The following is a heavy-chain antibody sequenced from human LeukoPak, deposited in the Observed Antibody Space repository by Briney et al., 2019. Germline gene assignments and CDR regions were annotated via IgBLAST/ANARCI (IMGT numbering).Heavy chain of an antibody. CDR1: GFTFSRYW. V-gene: IGHV3-7*01. J-gene: IGHJ3*02. CDR3: ARDREGSRDAFDI. D-gene: IGHD1-26*01. CDR2: IKQDGSER. Sequence: PGGSLRLSCAASGFTFSRYWMSWVRQAPGKGLELVANIKQDGSERFYGDSVKGRFTVSRDNAKNSLYIQMNSLRAEDTAVYYCARDREGSRDAFDIWGQGTMVTVSS.